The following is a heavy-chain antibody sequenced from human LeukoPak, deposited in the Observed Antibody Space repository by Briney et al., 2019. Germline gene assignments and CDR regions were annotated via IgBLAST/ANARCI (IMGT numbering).Heavy chain of an antibody. Sequence: GGSLRLSSAASGFVFSSYWMSWVRQAPGKGLEWVANIKQDGSEKYYVDSVKGRFTISRDNVKNSLYLQMNSLRADDTAVYYCVRAIAAAASYWGQGTLVTVSS. V-gene: IGHV3-7*03. CDR3: VRAIAAAASY. D-gene: IGHD6-13*01. CDR1: GFVFSSYW. CDR2: IKQDGSEK. J-gene: IGHJ4*02.